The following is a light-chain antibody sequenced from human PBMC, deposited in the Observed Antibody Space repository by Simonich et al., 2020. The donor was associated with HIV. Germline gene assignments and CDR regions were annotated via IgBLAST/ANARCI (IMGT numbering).Light chain of an antibody. CDR3: QQYNSYPLT. CDR1: QSISSW. V-gene: IGKV1-5*03. Sequence: DIQLTQSPSTLSASVGDRVTITCRASQSISSWLAWYQQKPGKAPKLLIYKASNLETGVPSRFRGSGSGTEVTLTISSLQPDDFATYYCQQYNSYPLTFGGGTKVEIK. J-gene: IGKJ4*01. CDR2: KAS.